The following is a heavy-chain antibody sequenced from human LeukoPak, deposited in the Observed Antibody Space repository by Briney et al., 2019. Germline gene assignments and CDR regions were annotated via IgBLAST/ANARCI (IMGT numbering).Heavy chain of an antibody. CDR3: ARLVSNWFDP. J-gene: IGHJ5*02. V-gene: IGHV3-11*01. CDR2: ISSSGNTI. Sequence: PGGSLRLSCAASGFTVSSNYMSWVRQAPGKGLEWVSYISSSGNTIYNADSVKGRFTISRDNAKNSLYLQMNSLRAEDTAIYYCARLVSNWFDPWGQGTLVTVSS. CDR1: GFTVSSNY. D-gene: IGHD1-26*01.